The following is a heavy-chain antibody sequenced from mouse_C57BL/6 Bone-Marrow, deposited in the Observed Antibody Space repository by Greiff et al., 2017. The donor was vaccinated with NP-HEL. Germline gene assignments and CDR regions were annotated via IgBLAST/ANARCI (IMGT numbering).Heavy chain of an antibody. V-gene: IGHV14-2*01. D-gene: IGHD1-1*01. CDR3: ASAYGSSYADY. CDR2: IDPEDGET. Sequence: EVQLQQSGAELVKPGASVKLSCTASGFNIKDYCMHWVKQRTEQGLAWIGRIDPEDGETKYAAKFQGKATITADTSSNTAYLQLSSLTPEDTAVYYCASAYGSSYADYWGQGTTLTVSS. CDR1: GFNIKDYC. J-gene: IGHJ2*01.